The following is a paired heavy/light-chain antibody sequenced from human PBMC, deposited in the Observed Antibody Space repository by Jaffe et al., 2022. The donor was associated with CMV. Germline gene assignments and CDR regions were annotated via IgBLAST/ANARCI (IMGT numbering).Light chain of an antibody. V-gene: IGLV2-14*03. CDR3: SSYTSSSTRWV. Sequence: QSALTQPASVSGSPGQSITISCTGTSSDVGGYNYVSWYQQHPGKAPKLMIYDVSNRPSGVSNRFSGSKSGNTASLTISGLQAEDEADYYCSSYTSSSTRWVFGGGTKLTVL. CDR1: SSDVGGYNY. CDR2: DVS. J-gene: IGLJ3*02.
Heavy chain of an antibody. D-gene: IGHD6-19*01. V-gene: IGHV3-23*01. Sequence: EVQLLESGGGLVQPGGSLRLSCAASGFTFSSYAMSWVRQAPGKGLEWVSAISGSGGSTYYADSVKGRFTISRDNSKNTLYLQMNSLRAEDTAVYYCAKEGRYSSGRYYYYYGMDVWGQGTTVTVSS. CDR3: AKEGRYSSGRYYYYYGMDV. J-gene: IGHJ6*02. CDR2: ISGSGGST. CDR1: GFTFSSYA.